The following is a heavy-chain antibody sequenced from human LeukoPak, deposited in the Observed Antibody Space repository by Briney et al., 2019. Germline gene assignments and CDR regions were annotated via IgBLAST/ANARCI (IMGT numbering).Heavy chain of an antibody. J-gene: IGHJ2*01. D-gene: IGHD3-9*01. CDR3: ARPEYDILTGPHWYFDL. CDR2: IYYSGST. V-gene: IGHV4-59*08. Sequence: PSETLSLTCTVSGGSISSYYWSWIRQPPGKGLEWIGYIYYSGSTNYNPSLKSRVTISVDTSKNQFSLKLSSVTAADTAVYYCARPEYDILTGPHWYFDLWGRGTLVTVSS. CDR1: GGSISSYY.